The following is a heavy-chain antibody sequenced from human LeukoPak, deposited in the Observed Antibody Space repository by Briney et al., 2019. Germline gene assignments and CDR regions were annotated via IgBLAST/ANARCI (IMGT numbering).Heavy chain of an antibody. CDR3: ARAPYSSGPIDY. J-gene: IGHJ4*02. CDR1: GGSISSYY. D-gene: IGHD6-19*01. CDR2: IYYSGST. V-gene: IGHV4-59*01. Sequence: SETLSLTCTVSGGSISSYYWSWIRQPPGKGLEWIGYIYYSGSTNYNPSLKSRITISVDTSKNQFSLKLSSVTAADTAVYYCARAPYSSGPIDYWGQGTLVTVSS.